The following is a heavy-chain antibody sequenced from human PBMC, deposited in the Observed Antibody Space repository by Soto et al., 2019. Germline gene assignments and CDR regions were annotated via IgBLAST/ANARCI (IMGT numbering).Heavy chain of an antibody. CDR3: ARRQSSDYYYYYGMDV. J-gene: IGHJ6*02. CDR2: IIPIFGTA. CDR1: GGTFSSYA. D-gene: IGHD6-19*01. V-gene: IGHV1-69*13. Sequence: VKVSCKASGGTFSSYAISWVRQAPGQGLEWMGGIIPIFGTANYAQKFQGRVTITADKSTSTAYMELSSLRSEDTAVYYCARRQSSDYYYYYGMDVWGQGTTVTV.